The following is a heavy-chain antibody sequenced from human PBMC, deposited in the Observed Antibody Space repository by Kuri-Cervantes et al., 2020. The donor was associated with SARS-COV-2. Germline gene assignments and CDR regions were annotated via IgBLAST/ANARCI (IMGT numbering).Heavy chain of an antibody. CDR2: ISSNGGST. CDR3: ARIPNPKGAVDGTSDY. Sequence: LSLTCAASGFTFSTYAMHWVRQAPGKGLEYVSAISSNGGSTYYADSVKGRFTISRDNSKNTLYLQVNSLRAEDTAVYYCARIPNPKGAVDGTSDYWGQGTLVTVSS. CDR1: GFTFSTYA. V-gene: IGHV3-64*04. J-gene: IGHJ4*02. D-gene: IGHD6-19*01.